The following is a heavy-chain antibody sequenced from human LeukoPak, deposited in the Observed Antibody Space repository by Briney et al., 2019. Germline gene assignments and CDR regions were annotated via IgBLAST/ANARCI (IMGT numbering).Heavy chain of an antibody. Sequence: PSQTLSLTCVISGDSVSSNSAAWNWIRQSPSRGLEWLGRTYYRSKWYNDYAVSVKSRISINPDTSKNQFSLQVNSVTPEDAGVYYCAREDTTGTTFDYWGQGTLVTVS. CDR1: GDSVSSNSAA. V-gene: IGHV6-1*01. D-gene: IGHD1-7*01. J-gene: IGHJ4*02. CDR2: TYYRSKWYN. CDR3: AREDTTGTTFDY.